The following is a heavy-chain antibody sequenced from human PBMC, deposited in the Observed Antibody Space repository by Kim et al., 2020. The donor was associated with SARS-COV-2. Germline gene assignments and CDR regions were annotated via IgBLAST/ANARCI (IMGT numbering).Heavy chain of an antibody. D-gene: IGHD5-18*01. J-gene: IGHJ4*02. V-gene: IGHV2-5*01. CDR3: ARRGYSYGSYYFDY. Sequence: SLKRKLTITKDTSKNQVVLTMTNMHPVDTATYYCARRGYSYGSYYFDYWGQGTLVTVSS.